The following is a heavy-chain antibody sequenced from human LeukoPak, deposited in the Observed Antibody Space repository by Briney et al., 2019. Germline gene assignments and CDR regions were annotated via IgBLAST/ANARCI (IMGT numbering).Heavy chain of an antibody. CDR1: GDSISSGGYS. CDR3: ARGPYSSSWHYPDY. V-gene: IGHV4-31*03. CDR2: IYYSGST. J-gene: IGHJ4*02. D-gene: IGHD6-13*01. Sequence: PSQTLSLTCTVSGDSISSGGYSWSWIRQHPGKGLEWIGYIYYSGSTYYNPSLKSRVTISVDTSKNQFSLKLSSVTAADTAVYYCARGPYSSSWHYPDYWGQGTLVTVSS.